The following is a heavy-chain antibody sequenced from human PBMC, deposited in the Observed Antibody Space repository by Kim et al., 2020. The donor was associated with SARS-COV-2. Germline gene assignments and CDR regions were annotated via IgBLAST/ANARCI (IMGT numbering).Heavy chain of an antibody. J-gene: IGHJ4*02. CDR3: ASSFGSGSYYTPFDY. Sequence: DCGKGRFTISRDNSKNTLYLQMNGLGAEDTAVYYCASSFGSGSYYTPFDYWGQGTLVTVSS. V-gene: IGHV3-30*01. D-gene: IGHD3-10*01.